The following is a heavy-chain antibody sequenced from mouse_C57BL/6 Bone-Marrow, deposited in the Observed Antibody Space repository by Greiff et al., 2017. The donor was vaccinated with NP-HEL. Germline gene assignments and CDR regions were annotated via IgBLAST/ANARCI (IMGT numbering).Heavy chain of an antibody. Sequence: VKLMESGPGLVQPSQSLSITCTVSGFSLTSYGVHWVRQSPGKGLEWLGVIWSGGSTDYNAAFISRLSISKDNSKSQVFFKMNSLQADDTAIYYCAIYYYGSSPAWFAYWGQGTLVTVSA. CDR3: AIYYYGSSPAWFAY. CDR2: IWSGGST. J-gene: IGHJ3*01. CDR1: GFSLTSYG. V-gene: IGHV2-2*01. D-gene: IGHD1-1*01.